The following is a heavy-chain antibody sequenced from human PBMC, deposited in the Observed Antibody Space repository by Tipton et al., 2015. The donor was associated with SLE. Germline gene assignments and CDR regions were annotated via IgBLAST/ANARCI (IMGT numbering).Heavy chain of an antibody. Sequence: GSLRLSCAASGFTFSSYAMSWVRQAPGKGLEWVSAISGSGGSTYYADSVKGRFTISRDNSKNTLYLQMSSLRAEDTAVYYCVKDLVGATPFQHWGQGTLVTVSS. J-gene: IGHJ1*01. D-gene: IGHD1-26*01. V-gene: IGHV3-23*01. CDR2: ISGSGGST. CDR3: VKDLVGATPFQH. CDR1: GFTFSSYA.